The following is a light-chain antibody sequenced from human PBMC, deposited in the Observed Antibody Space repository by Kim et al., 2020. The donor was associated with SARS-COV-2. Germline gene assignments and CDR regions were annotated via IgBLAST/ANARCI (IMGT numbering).Light chain of an antibody. J-gene: IGKJ4*01. Sequence: VAPGERATLSCRASQSVSSNLAWYQQKPGQPPRLLIYGASTRATGIPARFSGSASGTEFTLTISSLQSEDFAVYFCKQYKTWPLTFGGGTKVDIK. V-gene: IGKV3-15*01. CDR1: QSVSSN. CDR3: KQYKTWPLT. CDR2: GAS.